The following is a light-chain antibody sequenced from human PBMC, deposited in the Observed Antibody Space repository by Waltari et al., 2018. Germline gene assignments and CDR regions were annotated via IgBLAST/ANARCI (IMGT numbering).Light chain of an antibody. V-gene: IGKV4-1*01. CDR1: QNILYSSNNKNY. CDR2: WAS. CDR3: QQYYSSPYT. J-gene: IGKJ2*01. Sequence: DIVLTQSPDSLAVSLGERATINCKSSQNILYSSNNKNYLAWYQQKAGQPPKLLFYWASTRESGVPDRFSGSGSGTDFTLTISSLQAEDVAVYHCQQYYSSPYTFGQGTRLEIK.